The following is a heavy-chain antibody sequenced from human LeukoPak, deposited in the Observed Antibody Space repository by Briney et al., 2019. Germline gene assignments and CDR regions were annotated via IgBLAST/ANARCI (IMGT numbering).Heavy chain of an antibody. J-gene: IGHJ4*02. CDR2: IYYSGST. V-gene: IGHV4-59*01. D-gene: IGHD1-14*01. CDR3: ASTDVRTIGQYYFDY. CDR1: GGSISSYY. Sequence: SSETLSLTCTVPGGSISSYYWSWIRQPPGKGLEWIGYIYYSGSTNYNPSLKSRVTISVDTSKNQFSLKLSSVTAADTAVYYCASTDVRTIGQYYFDYWGQGTLVTVSS.